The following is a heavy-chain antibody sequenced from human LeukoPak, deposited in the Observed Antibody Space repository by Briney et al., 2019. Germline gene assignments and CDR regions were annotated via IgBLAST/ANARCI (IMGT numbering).Heavy chain of an antibody. V-gene: IGHV3-7*01. CDR2: IKQDGSEK. Sequence: PGGSLRLSCAASGFTFSNYWMSWVRQAPGKGLEWVANIKQDGSEKYYVDSVKGRFTISRDNAKNSLYLQMNSLRAEDTAVYHCARDPSVLWFGELLGDASDIWGQGTMVTVSS. CDR1: GFTFSNYW. J-gene: IGHJ3*02. D-gene: IGHD3-10*01. CDR3: ARDPSVLWFGELLGDASDI.